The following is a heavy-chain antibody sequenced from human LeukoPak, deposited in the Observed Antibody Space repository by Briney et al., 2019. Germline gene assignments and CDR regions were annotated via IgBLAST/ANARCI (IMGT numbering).Heavy chain of an antibody. D-gene: IGHD6-19*01. J-gene: IGHJ6*02. CDR3: ARDKAVAGTGPLYYYGMDV. CDR2: IYSGGST. V-gene: IGHV3-66*01. CDR1: GFTVSSNY. Sequence: GGSLRLSCAASGFTVSSNYMSWVRQAPGKGLEGGSVIYSGGSTYYADSVKGRFTISRDNSKNTLYLQMNSLRAEDTAVYYCARDKAVAGTGPLYYYGMDVWGQGTTVTVSS.